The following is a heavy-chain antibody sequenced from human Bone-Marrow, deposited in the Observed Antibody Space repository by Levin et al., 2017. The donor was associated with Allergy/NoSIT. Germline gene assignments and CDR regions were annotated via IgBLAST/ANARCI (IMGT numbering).Heavy chain of an antibody. CDR3: AYKPNDYDFSRGAFDY. V-gene: IGHV3-23*01. D-gene: IGHD3-3*01. J-gene: IGHJ4*02. Sequence: QSGGSLRLSCAASGFTFSSYAMSWVRQAPGKGLEWVSAISGSGGSTYYADSVKGRFTISRDNSKNTLYLQMNSLRAEDTAVYYCAYKPNDYDFSRGAFDYWGQGTLVTVSS. CDR1: GFTFSSYA. CDR2: ISGSGGST.